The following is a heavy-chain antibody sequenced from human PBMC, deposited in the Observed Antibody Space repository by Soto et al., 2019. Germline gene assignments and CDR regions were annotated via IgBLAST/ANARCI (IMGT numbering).Heavy chain of an antibody. V-gene: IGHV4-34*01. D-gene: IGHD6-19*01. J-gene: IGHJ4*02. CDR1: GGSFSGYY. CDR3: ARAPRSGWYFDY. CDR2: INHSGST. Sequence: QVQLQQWGAGLLKPSETLSLTCAVYGGSFSGYYWSWIRQPPGKGLEWIGEINHSGSTNYNPSLKSRVTISVDTSKNQISLKLSSVTAADTAVYYCARAPRSGWYFDYWGQGTLVTVSS.